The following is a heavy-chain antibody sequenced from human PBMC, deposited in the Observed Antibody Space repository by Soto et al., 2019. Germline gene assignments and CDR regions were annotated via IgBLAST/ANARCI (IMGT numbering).Heavy chain of an antibody. CDR2: IIPILGIA. CDR3: ACSRRRLAATGSRGPNWFDP. CDR1: GGTFSSYT. D-gene: IGHD2-15*01. V-gene: IGHV1-69*02. J-gene: IGHJ5*02. Sequence: GASVEVSCKASGGTFSSYTISWVRQAPGQGLKWMGRIIPILGIANYAQKFQGRVTITADKSTSTAYMELSSLRSEDTAVYYCACSRRRLAATGSRGPNWFDPWGQGTLVTVSS.